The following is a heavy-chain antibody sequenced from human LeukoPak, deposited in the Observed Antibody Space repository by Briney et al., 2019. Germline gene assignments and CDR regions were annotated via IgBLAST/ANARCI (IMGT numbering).Heavy chain of an antibody. Sequence: KASETLSLTCTVSGGSISSGTYYWTWIRQPAGKGLEWIGRIYASGTTNYNPSLKSRVTISVDTSKNQFSLKLSSVTAADTAVYYCARETGSLAPPFDCWGQGTLVTVSS. V-gene: IGHV4-61*02. CDR2: IYASGTT. D-gene: IGHD3-10*01. J-gene: IGHJ4*02. CDR3: ARETGSLAPPFDC. CDR1: GGSISSGTYY.